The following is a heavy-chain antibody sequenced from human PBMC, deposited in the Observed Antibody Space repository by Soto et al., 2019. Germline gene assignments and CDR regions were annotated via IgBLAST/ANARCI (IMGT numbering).Heavy chain of an antibody. CDR1: GGSISSSNW. D-gene: IGHD6-19*01. J-gene: IGHJ3*02. CDR3: ARRGSSGWYDVEEAFDI. V-gene: IGHV4-4*02. Sequence: SETLSLTCAVSGGSISSSNWWSWVRQPPGKGLEWIGEIYHSGSTNYNPSLKSRVTISVDKSKNQFSPKLSSVTAADTAVYYCARRGSSGWYDVEEAFDIWGQGTMVTVSS. CDR2: IYHSGST.